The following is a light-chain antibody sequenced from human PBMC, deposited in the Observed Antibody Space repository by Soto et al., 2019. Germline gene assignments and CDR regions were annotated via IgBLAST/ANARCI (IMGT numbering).Light chain of an antibody. J-gene: IGKJ5*01. CDR1: QSISRY. V-gene: IGKV1-9*01. CDR2: AAS. Sequence: SASVGDLVTITCRASQSISRYLNWYQQKPGKAPKLLVYAASTLQSGVPSRFSGSGSGTDFTLTISSLQSEDFATYYCQQLNSYPITFGQGTRLEIK. CDR3: QQLNSYPIT.